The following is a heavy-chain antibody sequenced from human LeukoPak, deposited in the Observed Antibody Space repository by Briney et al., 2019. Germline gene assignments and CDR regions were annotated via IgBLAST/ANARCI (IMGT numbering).Heavy chain of an antibody. D-gene: IGHD3-10*01. J-gene: IGHJ6*04. Sequence: SETLSLTCAVYGGSFSTYYWSWIRQPPGKGLEWIGEINHSGSTNYNPSLKSRVTISIDTSKNQLSLKLSSVTAADTAVYYCARELPGGFEFWGKGTTVTVTS. CDR1: GGSFSTYY. CDR2: INHSGST. V-gene: IGHV4-34*01. CDR3: ARELPGGFEF.